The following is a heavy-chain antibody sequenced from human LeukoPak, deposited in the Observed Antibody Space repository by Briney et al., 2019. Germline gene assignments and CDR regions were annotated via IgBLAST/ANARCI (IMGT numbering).Heavy chain of an antibody. Sequence: SETLSLTCTVSGGSISSGDYYWSGVRQPPGKGLEWIGYIYYSGSTYYNPSLKSRVTISVDTSKNQFSLKLSSVTAADTAVYYCARVTTVTTDYWFDHWGQGTLVTVSS. CDR1: GGSISSGDYY. D-gene: IGHD4-17*01. V-gene: IGHV4-30-4*01. CDR3: ARVTTVTTDYWFDH. CDR2: IYYSGST. J-gene: IGHJ5*02.